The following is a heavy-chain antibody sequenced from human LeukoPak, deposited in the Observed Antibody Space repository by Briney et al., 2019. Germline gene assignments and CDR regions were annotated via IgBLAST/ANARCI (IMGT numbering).Heavy chain of an antibody. J-gene: IGHJ4*02. CDR2: INPNSGGT. D-gene: IGHD2-15*01. Sequence: ASVKVSCKASGYTFTAYYMHWVRQAPGQGLEWMGWINPNSGGTNYAQKFQGRVTMTRDTSMSTAYMELSRLRSDDTAVYYCSRDSGYCSGGSCWYFDFWGQGTLVTVSA. CDR1: GYTFTAYY. CDR3: SRDSGYCSGGSCWYFDF. V-gene: IGHV1-2*02.